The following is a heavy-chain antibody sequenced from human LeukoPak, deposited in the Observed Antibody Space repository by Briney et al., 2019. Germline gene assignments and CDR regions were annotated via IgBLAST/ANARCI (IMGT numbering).Heavy chain of an antibody. CDR3: ASTRTLYYYDSSGYSDY. CDR2: IYYSGST. D-gene: IGHD3-22*01. V-gene: IGHV4-39*07. CDR1: GGSISSSSYY. Sequence: SETLSLTCTVSGGSISSSSYYWAWIRQPPGKGLEWLGSIYYSGSTYYNPSLKSRVTISVDTSKNQFSLKLSSVTAADTAVYYCASTRTLYYYDSSGYSDYWGQGTLVTVSS. J-gene: IGHJ4*02.